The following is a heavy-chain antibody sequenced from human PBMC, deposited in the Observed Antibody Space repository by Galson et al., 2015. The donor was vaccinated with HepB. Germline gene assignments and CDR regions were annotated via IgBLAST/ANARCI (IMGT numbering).Heavy chain of an antibody. CDR2: ISSSGSTI. D-gene: IGHD6-6*01. Sequence: SLRLSCAASGFTFSDYYMSWIRQAPGKGLEWVSYISSSGSTIYYADSVKGRFTISRDNAKNSLYLQMNSLRAEDTAVYYCARELRRIAARPVGFGDYWGQGTLVTVSS. CDR3: ARELRRIAARPVGFGDY. CDR1: GFTFSDYY. J-gene: IGHJ4*02. V-gene: IGHV3-11*01.